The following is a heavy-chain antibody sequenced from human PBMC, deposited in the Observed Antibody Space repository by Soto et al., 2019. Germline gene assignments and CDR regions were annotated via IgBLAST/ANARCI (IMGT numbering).Heavy chain of an antibody. CDR2: ISQSGNT. CDR3: ARAPKVSGSSQTRPDF. D-gene: IGHD6-6*01. V-gene: IGHV4-34*01. Sequence: QVQLHQWGAGLLKPSETLSLACSIYSGSFSGYYWSWIRQPPGKGLEWIGEISQSGNTNYSPCLKSRVSIAIDTSMKQFSLNLASVSAADTAVYYCARAPKVSGSSQTRPDFWGQGTLVTASS. J-gene: IGHJ4*02. CDR1: SGSFSGYY.